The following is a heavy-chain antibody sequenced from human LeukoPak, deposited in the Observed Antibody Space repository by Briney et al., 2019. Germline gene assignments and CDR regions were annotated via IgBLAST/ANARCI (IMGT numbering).Heavy chain of an antibody. V-gene: IGHV4-34*01. CDR1: GGSFSGYY. Sequence: PSETLSLTCAVYGGSFSGYYWSWIRQPPGKGLEWIGEINHSGSTNYNPSLKSRVTISVDTSKNQFSLKLSSVTAADTAVYYCARERGIAAAGSNILFDYWGQGTLVTVSS. CDR2: INHSGST. D-gene: IGHD6-13*01. CDR3: ARERGIAAAGSNILFDY. J-gene: IGHJ4*02.